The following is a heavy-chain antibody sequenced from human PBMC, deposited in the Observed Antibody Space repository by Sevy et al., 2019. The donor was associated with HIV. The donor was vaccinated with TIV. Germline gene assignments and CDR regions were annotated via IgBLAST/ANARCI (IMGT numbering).Heavy chain of an antibody. V-gene: IGHV1-18*01. CDR1: GYTFSSYG. CDR3: ARDGRTGTYLFDL. D-gene: IGHD1-26*01. CDR2: ISAYDGKT. Sequence: ASVKVSCKTSGYTFSSYGITWMRQAPGQGLEWLGWISAYDGKTKYAQKFQDRVTMTTRTSARTAYMELRGRISDDTATYYCARDGRTGTYLFDLWGQGTLVTVSS. J-gene: IGHJ4*02.